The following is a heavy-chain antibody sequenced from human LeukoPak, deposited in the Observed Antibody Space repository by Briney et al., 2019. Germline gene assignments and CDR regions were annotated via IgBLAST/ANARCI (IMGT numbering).Heavy chain of an antibody. Sequence: GGSLRLSCAASGFTVSSNYMSWVRLAPGKGLEWVSVIYSGGSTYYADSVKGRFTISRDNSKNTLYLQMNSLRAEDTAVYYCARAFDYGSNWFDPWGQGTLVTVSS. CDR3: ARAFDYGSNWFDP. CDR1: GFTVSSNY. J-gene: IGHJ5*02. CDR2: IYSGGST. V-gene: IGHV3-66*01. D-gene: IGHD4/OR15-4a*01.